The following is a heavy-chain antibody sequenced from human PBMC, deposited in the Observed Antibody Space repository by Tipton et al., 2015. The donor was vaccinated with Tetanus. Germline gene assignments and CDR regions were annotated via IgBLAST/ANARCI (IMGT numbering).Heavy chain of an antibody. CDR1: GGSVNSGTYY. CDR3: ASMTPVDWYFDL. J-gene: IGHJ2*01. D-gene: IGHD4-23*01. CDR2: IYYGGAT. V-gene: IGHV4-61*01. Sequence: TLSLTCSVSGGSVNSGTYYWSWIRQPPGKGLEWLGDIYYGGATQYNPSLESRVTISMDTSKNQVSLRLTSVTAADTAVYYCASMTPVDWYFDLWGRGTLVTVSS.